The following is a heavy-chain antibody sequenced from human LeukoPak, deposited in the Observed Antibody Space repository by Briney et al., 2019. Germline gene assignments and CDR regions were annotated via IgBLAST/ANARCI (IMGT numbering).Heavy chain of an antibody. CDR1: GFSFSSNA. CDR3: AKGWKGNLDY. Sequence: GGSLRLSCAASGFSFSSNAMNWVRQPPAKGLEWVSAVSGSGGSTYYADSVKGRFTISRDNSKNTVYLQMNSLRAEDTALYYCAKGWKGNLDYWGQGTLVTVSS. V-gene: IGHV3-23*01. J-gene: IGHJ4*02. D-gene: IGHD1-14*01. CDR2: VSGSGGST.